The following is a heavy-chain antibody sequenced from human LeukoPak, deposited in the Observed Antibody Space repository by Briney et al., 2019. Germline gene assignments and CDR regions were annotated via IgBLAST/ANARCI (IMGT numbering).Heavy chain of an antibody. V-gene: IGHV3-23*01. J-gene: IGHJ3*02. CDR1: GFTFSSYA. CDR2: ISGSGGST. Sequence: GGSLRLSCAASGFTFSSYAMSWVRQAPGKGLEWVSAISGSGGSTYYADSVKGRFTISRDNSKNTLYLQMNSLRAEDTAVYYCARPTTVTTVLDAFDIWGQGTMVTVSS. D-gene: IGHD4-17*01. CDR3: ARPTTVTTVLDAFDI.